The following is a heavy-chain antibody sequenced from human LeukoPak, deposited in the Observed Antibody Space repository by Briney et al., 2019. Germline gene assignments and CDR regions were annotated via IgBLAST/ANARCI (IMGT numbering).Heavy chain of an antibody. D-gene: IGHD5-18*01. J-gene: IGHJ4*02. CDR1: GFTFSDFP. CDR3: ATYRQIQVPFEF. CDR2: IFPSSVEI. V-gene: IGHV3-23*01. Sequence: GGSLRLSCAASGFTFSDFPMIWVRQAPGKGLEWVSTIFPSSVEIHYADSVKGRFTISRDNSRSTLSLQMDSLRAEDTATYYCATYRQIQVPFEFWGQGTLVIVSS.